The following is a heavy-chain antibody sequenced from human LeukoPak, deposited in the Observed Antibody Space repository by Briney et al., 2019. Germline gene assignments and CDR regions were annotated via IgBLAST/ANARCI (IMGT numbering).Heavy chain of an antibody. Sequence: GASVKVPCKASGYRFTAYSMHWVRQAPGLGLEWMGWINPNSGDTKSAQNFQARVTMTRDTSISTVYLELSSLRSDDTAVFYCARASGGGQTSFDFWGQGTVVTVSS. CDR2: INPNSGDT. V-gene: IGHV1-2*02. CDR3: ARASGGGQTSFDF. J-gene: IGHJ3*01. D-gene: IGHD3-16*01. CDR1: GYRFTAYS.